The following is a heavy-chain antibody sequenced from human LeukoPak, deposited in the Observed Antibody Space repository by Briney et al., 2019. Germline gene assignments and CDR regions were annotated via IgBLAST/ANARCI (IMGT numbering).Heavy chain of an antibody. CDR2: ISAYNGNT. V-gene: IGHV1-18*01. CDR1: GYTFTSYG. CDR3: ARDREIPAYYYYGMDV. Sequence: ASVKVSCKASGYTFTSYGISWVRQAPGQGLEWMGWISAYNGNTNYAQKLQGRVTMTTDTSTSTAYMELRSLRSDDTAVYYCARDREIPAYYYYGMDVWGQGTTVTVSS. J-gene: IGHJ6*02. D-gene: IGHD1-26*01.